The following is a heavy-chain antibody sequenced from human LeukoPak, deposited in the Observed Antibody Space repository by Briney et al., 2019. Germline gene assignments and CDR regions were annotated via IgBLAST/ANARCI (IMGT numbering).Heavy chain of an antibody. CDR2: IYSGGST. J-gene: IGHJ3*02. V-gene: IGHV3-53*01. D-gene: IGHD6-13*01. CDR3: ATGGTYSSSWYLAFDI. Sequence: GGSLRLSCAASGFTVSSNYMSWVRQAPGKGLEWVSVIYSGGSTYYADSVKGRFTISRDNSKNTLYLQMNSLRAEDTAVYYCATGGTYSSSWYLAFDIWGQGTMVTVSS. CDR1: GFTVSSNY.